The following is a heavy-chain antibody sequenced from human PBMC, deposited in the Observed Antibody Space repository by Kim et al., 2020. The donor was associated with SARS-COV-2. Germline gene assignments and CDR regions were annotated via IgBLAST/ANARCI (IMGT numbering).Heavy chain of an antibody. V-gene: IGHV3-30*04. J-gene: IGHJ4*02. Sequence: GGSLRLSCAASGFTFSSYAMHWVRQAPGKGLEWVAVISYDGSNKYYADSVKGRFTISRDNSKNTLYLQMNSLRAEDTAVHYCARGPLLWFGELFDYWGQG. CDR3: ARGPLLWFGELFDY. D-gene: IGHD3-10*01. CDR2: ISYDGSNK. CDR1: GFTFSSYA.